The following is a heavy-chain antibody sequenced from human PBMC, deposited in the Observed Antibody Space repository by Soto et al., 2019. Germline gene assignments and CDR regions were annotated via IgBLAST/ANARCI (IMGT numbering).Heavy chain of an antibody. Sequence: QVQLQESGPGLVKPSQTLSLTCTVSGGSISSGGYYSSWIRQHPGKGLEWIGYIYYSGSTYYNPSLKSRVTISVDTSKNQFSLKLSSVTAADTAVYYCARQPYYYDSSGYYGRGSHYFDYWGQGTLVTVSS. V-gene: IGHV4-31*03. CDR1: GGSISSGGYY. J-gene: IGHJ4*02. D-gene: IGHD3-22*01. CDR2: IYYSGST. CDR3: ARQPYYYDSSGYYGRGSHYFDY.